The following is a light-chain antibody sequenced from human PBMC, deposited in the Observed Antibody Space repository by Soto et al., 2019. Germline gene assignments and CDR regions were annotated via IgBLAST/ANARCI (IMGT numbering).Light chain of an antibody. V-gene: IGKV3-20*01. CDR2: GAS. Sequence: EIVLTQSPGTLSLSPGERATLSCRASQSVSSSYLAWYQQKPGQAPRLLIYGASSRDTGIPDRFSGSGSGTDFTLTISRLEPEDFALYYCQQYGSSPATFGQGTKVEIK. CDR3: QQYGSSPAT. CDR1: QSVSSSY. J-gene: IGKJ1*01.